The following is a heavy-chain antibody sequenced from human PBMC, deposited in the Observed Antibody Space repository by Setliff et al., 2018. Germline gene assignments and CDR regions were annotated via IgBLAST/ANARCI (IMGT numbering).Heavy chain of an antibody. D-gene: IGHD4-17*01. Sequence: PSETLSLTCTVSGGSISSHYWSWIRQPPGKGLEWIGSIYYSGSTNYNPSLKSRVTISVDTSKNQFSLKLSSVTAADTAVYYCASSTYGSYFDYWGQGTLVTVSS. CDR1: GGSISSHY. V-gene: IGHV4-59*11. CDR2: IYYSGST. CDR3: ASSTYGSYFDY. J-gene: IGHJ4*02.